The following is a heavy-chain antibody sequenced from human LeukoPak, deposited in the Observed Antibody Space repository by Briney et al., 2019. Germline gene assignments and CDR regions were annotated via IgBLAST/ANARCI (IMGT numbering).Heavy chain of an antibody. CDR3: ARSSSGSYDDAFDI. V-gene: IGHV1-8*01. CDR1: GYTFTSYD. D-gene: IGHD1-26*01. Sequence: GASVKVSCKASGYTFTSYDINWVRQATGQGLEWMGWMNPNSGNTGYAQKFQGRVTMTRNTSISTAYMELSSLRSEDTAVYYCARSSSGSYDDAFDIWGQGTMVTVSS. CDR2: MNPNSGNT. J-gene: IGHJ3*02.